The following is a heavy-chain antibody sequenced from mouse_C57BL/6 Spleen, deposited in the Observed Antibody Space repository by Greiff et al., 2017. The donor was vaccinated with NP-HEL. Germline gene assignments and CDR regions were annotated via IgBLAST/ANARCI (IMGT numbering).Heavy chain of an antibody. CDR1: GYAFSSSW. Sequence: QVHVKQSGPELVKPGASVKISCKASGYAFSSSWMNWVKQRPGKGLEWIGRIYPGDGDTNYNGKFKGKATLTADNSSSTAYMQLSSLTSEDSAVYFCARENYYGSRSPYFDYWGQGTTLTVSS. J-gene: IGHJ2*01. CDR2: IYPGDGDT. D-gene: IGHD1-1*01. V-gene: IGHV1-82*01. CDR3: ARENYYGSRSPYFDY.